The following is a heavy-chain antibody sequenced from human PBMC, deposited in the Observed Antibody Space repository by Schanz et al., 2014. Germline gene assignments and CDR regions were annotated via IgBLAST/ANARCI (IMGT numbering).Heavy chain of an antibody. CDR3: ARVGTGSGWGDSDP. Sequence: QVQLVQSGSELKKPGASVKVSCKTSGYTFNSYALHWVRQAPGQGLEWMGWLNTYLGKPTYAQGFTGRFVFSLDTSGSTAYLEISSLRTEDTAVYFCARVGTGSGWGDSDPWGQGTLVTVTS. CDR1: GYTFNSYA. D-gene: IGHD6-19*01. V-gene: IGHV7-4-1*02. CDR2: LNTYLGKP. J-gene: IGHJ5*02.